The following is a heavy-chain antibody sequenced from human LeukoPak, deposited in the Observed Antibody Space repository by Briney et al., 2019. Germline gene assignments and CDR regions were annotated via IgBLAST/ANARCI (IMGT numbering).Heavy chain of an antibody. CDR2: IYTSGST. CDR3: AREGVTIFGVVLGNRFDP. J-gene: IGHJ5*02. Sequence: SETLSLTCTVSGGSISSYYWSWIRQPAGKGLEWIGRIYTSGSTNYNPSLKSRVTMSVDTSKNQFSLKLSSVTAADTAVYYCAREGVTIFGVVLGNRFDPWGQGTLVTVSS. D-gene: IGHD3-3*01. CDR1: GGSISSYY. V-gene: IGHV4-4*07.